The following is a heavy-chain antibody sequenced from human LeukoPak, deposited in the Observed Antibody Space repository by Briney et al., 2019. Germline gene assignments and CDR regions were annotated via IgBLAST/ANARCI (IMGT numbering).Heavy chain of an antibody. CDR1: GFTFNTYT. CDR2: ISSSSSTI. V-gene: IGHV3-48*04. J-gene: IGHJ4*02. Sequence: PGGSLRLSCAASGFTFNTYTMNWVRQAPGMGLEWVSYISSSSSTIYYADSVKGRFTISRDNAKNSLYLQMNSLRAEDTAVYYCARDPRTGIAVTDFDYWGQGTLVTVSS. CDR3: ARDPRTGIAVTDFDY. D-gene: IGHD6-19*01.